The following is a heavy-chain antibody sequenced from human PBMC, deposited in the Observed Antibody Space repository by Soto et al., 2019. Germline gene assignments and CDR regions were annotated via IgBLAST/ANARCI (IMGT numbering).Heavy chain of an antibody. CDR1: GGSISTNY. J-gene: IGHJ5*02. CDR3: ARTECRSSICYAGDNWFDP. D-gene: IGHD2-2*01. Sequence: QVQLQESGPGLVKPSETLSLTCTVSGGSISTNYWSWIRQPPGKGLEWIGYSYYSGSTIYNPSLKTRVTISLDTSRNEFSLKCTSVTGADTAGYYCARTECRSSICYAGDNWFDPWGQGTLVTVAS. V-gene: IGHV4-59*01. CDR2: SYYSGST.